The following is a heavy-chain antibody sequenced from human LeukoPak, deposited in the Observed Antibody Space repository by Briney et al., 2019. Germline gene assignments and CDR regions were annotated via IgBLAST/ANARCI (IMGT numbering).Heavy chain of an antibody. V-gene: IGHV1-46*01. CDR1: GYTFTSYY. Sequence: ASVKVSCKASGYTFTSYYMHWVRQAPGQGLEWMGIINPSGGSTSYAQKFQGRVTMTRDMSTSTVYMELSSLRSEDTAVYYCARDPGEMATIGQYYYYMDVWGKGTTVTISS. CDR2: INPSGGST. CDR3: ARDPGEMATIGQYYYYMDV. D-gene: IGHD5-24*01. J-gene: IGHJ6*03.